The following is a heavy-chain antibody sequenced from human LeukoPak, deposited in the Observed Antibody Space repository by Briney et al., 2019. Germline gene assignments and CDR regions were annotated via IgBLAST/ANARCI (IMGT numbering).Heavy chain of an antibody. CDR2: IIPIFGTA. CDR1: GGTFSSYA. J-gene: IGHJ4*02. V-gene: IGHV1-69*01. Sequence: SVKVSCKASGGTFSSYAISWVRQAPGQRLEWMGGIIPIFGTANYAQKFQGRVKITADESTSTAYMELSSLRSEDTAVYYCARSIPRGYSYGNKYYFDYWGQGTLVTVSS. CDR3: ARSIPRGYSYGNKYYFDY. D-gene: IGHD5-18*01.